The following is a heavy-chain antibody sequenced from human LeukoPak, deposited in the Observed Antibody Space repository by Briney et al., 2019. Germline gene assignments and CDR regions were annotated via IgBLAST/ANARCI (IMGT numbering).Heavy chain of an antibody. CDR3: ARHLDYGDHQGAFDI. CDR2: IYHSGST. D-gene: IGHD4-17*01. J-gene: IGHJ3*02. CDR1: GGSISSSNW. Sequence: SGTLSLTCAVSGGSISSSNWWSWVRQSPGKGLEWIGEIYHSGSTNYNPSLKSRVTISVSTSRNPFSLKLSSVTAADTAVYYCARHLDYGDHQGAFDIWGQGTMVTVSS. V-gene: IGHV4-4*02.